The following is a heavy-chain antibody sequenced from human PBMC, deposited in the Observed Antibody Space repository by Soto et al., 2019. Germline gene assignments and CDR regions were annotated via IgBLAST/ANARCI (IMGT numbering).Heavy chain of an antibody. D-gene: IGHD5-12*01. J-gene: IGHJ4*02. V-gene: IGHV3-23*01. Sequence: EVQLLASGGGLVQPGGSLRLSCAASGFTFSSYAMSWVRQAPGKGLEWVSDISGSGGSTYYSDSVKGRFTISRDNSKHTLYLQMNSLRAEDTAVYYCAKRGWLQFDRWLFYFDYGGQGTLVTVSS. CDR2: ISGSGGST. CDR3: AKRGWLQFDRWLFYFDY. CDR1: GFTFSSYA.